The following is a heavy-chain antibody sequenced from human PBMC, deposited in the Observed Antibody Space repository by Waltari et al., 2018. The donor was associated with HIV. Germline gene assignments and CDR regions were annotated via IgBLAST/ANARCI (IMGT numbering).Heavy chain of an antibody. D-gene: IGHD2-2*01. CDR3: ARSRQDIVVVPAANPNYYFDY. J-gene: IGHJ4*02. Sequence: QVQLQQWGAGLLKPSETLSLTCAVYGGSFSGYYWSWIRQPPGKGLEWIGEINHRGSTNYHPSLKSRVTISVDTSKNQFSLKLSSVTAADTAVYYCARSRQDIVVVPAANPNYYFDYWGQGTLVTVSS. CDR2: INHRGST. CDR1: GGSFSGYY. V-gene: IGHV4-34*01.